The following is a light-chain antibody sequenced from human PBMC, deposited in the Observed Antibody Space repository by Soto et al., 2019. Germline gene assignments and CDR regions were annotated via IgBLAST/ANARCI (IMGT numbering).Light chain of an antibody. J-gene: IGKJ4*01. CDR3: QQYGASPLT. CDR1: QTVPNNY. Sequence: EIVFTQSPGTLSLSAGDGVSLSCRASQTVPNNYLAWYQQKPDQAPRLLIFGASNRATGIPDRFGGSGSGTDFTLSISRLEPEDFAVYYCQQYGASPLTFGGGARLEVK. CDR2: GAS. V-gene: IGKV3-20*01.